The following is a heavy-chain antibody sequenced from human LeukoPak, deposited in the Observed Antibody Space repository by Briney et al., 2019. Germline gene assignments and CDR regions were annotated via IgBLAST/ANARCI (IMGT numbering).Heavy chain of an antibody. Sequence: ASVKVSCKASGGTFSSYGISWVRQAPGQGLEWMGWISAYNGNTNYAQKLQGRVTMTTDTSTSTAYMELRSLRSDDTAVYYCARLSGVLWFGELLSNFDYWGQGTLVTVSS. D-gene: IGHD3-10*01. CDR2: ISAYNGNT. CDR3: ARLSGVLWFGELLSNFDY. V-gene: IGHV1-18*01. CDR1: GGTFSSYG. J-gene: IGHJ4*02.